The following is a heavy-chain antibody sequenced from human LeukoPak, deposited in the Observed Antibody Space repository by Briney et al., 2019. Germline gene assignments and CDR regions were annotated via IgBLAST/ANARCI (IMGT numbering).Heavy chain of an antibody. V-gene: IGHV3-23*01. CDR1: GFTSSSHA. Sequence: GGSLRLXCAASGFTSSSHAMKWVRQAPGKGMEWVSSIDEGDGTTHYADSVKGRFTISRDDSKNTLYLQLNSLRVEDTAVYYCAKQWLVGSWGQGTLVTVSS. CDR3: AKQWLVGS. J-gene: IGHJ4*02. CDR2: IDEGDGTT. D-gene: IGHD6-19*01.